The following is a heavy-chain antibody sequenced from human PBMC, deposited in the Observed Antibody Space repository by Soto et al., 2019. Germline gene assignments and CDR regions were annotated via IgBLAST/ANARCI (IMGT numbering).Heavy chain of an antibody. Sequence: SETLSLTCTVSGGSISSYYWSWIRQPPGKGLEWIGYIYYSGSTNYNPSLKSRVTISVDTSKNQFSLKLSSVTAADTAVYYCARRYGRNFDYWGQGTLVTFSS. CDR1: GGSISSYY. J-gene: IGHJ4*02. D-gene: IGHD1-20*01. CDR2: IYYSGST. V-gene: IGHV4-59*01. CDR3: ARRYGRNFDY.